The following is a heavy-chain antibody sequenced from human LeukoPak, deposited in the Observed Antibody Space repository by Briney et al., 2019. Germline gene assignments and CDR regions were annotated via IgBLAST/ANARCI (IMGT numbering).Heavy chain of an antibody. CDR3: AKDLGYGDYALLDY. D-gene: IGHD4-17*01. CDR1: GLTFSSYG. CDR2: ISYDGSNK. Sequence: GGSLRLSCAASGLTFSSYGMHWVRQAPGKGLEWVAVISYDGSNKYYADSVKGRFTISRDNSKNTLYLQMNSLRAEDTAVYYCAKDLGYGDYALLDYWGQGTLVTVSS. V-gene: IGHV3-30*18. J-gene: IGHJ4*02.